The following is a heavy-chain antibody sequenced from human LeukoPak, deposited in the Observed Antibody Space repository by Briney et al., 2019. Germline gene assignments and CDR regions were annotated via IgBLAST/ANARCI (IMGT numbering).Heavy chain of an antibody. J-gene: IGHJ4*02. CDR3: ARLCWGNQLAGFDS. CDR1: GGTFISYA. CDR2: IIPIFGTA. V-gene: IGHV1-69*13. Sequence: SVKVSCKASGGTFISYAISWVRQAPGQGLEWMGGIIPIFGTANYAQKFQGRVTITADESTSTAYMELSSLRAEDTAVYYCARLCWGNQLAGFDSWGQGTLVTVSS. D-gene: IGHD3-10*02.